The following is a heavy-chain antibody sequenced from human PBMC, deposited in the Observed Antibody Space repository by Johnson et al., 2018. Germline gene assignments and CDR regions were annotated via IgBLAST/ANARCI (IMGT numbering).Heavy chain of an antibody. D-gene: IGHD6-13*01. CDR3: AREEGIAAAGLLQH. V-gene: IGHV3-30-3*01. Sequence: QVQLVQSGGGVVQPGSSLRLSCAASGFTFSSYAMHWVRQAPGKGLEWVAVISYDGSNKYYADSVKGRFTISRDNSKNTLYLQMNSLRAEDTAVDYCAREEGIAAAGLLQHWRQGTLVAVSS. J-gene: IGHJ1*01. CDR1: GFTFSSYA. CDR2: ISYDGSNK.